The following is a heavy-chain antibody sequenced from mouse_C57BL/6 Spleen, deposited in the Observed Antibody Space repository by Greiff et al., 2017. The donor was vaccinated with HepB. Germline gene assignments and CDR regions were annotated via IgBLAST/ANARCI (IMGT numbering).Heavy chain of an antibody. CDR2: IYPGDGDT. D-gene: IGHD2-3*01. J-gene: IGHJ4*01. Sequence: VQLQQSGPELVKPGASVKISCKASGYAFSSSWMNWVKQRPGKGLEWIGRIYPGDGDTNYNVKFKGKATLTADKSSSTAYMQLSSLTSEDSAVYFCARSGYYFYAMDYWGQGTSVTVSS. CDR1: GYAFSSSW. V-gene: IGHV1-82*01. CDR3: ARSGYYFYAMDY.